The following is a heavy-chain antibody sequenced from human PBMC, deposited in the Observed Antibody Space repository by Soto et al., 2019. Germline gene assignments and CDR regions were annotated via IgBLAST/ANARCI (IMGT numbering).Heavy chain of an antibody. CDR3: AKDAATRGWFDP. V-gene: IGHV4-38-2*02. J-gene: IGHJ5*02. CDR1: GYSINSGYY. Sequence: ECLSRTCSVSGYSINSGYYWCWIRQPPGKGLEWIGNILHTGSTYYNTSLTSRATISVDTSRNQISLRLRSVTAADTAIYYCAKDAATRGWFDPWGQGTLVTVSS. CDR2: ILHTGST. D-gene: IGHD6-25*01.